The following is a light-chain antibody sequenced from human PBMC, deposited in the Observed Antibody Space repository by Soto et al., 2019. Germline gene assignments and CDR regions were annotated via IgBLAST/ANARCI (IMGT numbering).Light chain of an antibody. Sequence: QLVLTQSSSASASLGSSVKLTCTLSSGHSSYIIAWHQQQPGKAPRYLMKLEGSVSYNKGSGVPHRFSGSSSGADRYLTISNLQVEDEADYYCETWDRNNHCVFGGGTQLNVL. CDR2: LEGSVSY. J-gene: IGLJ3*02. V-gene: IGLV4-60*02. CDR1: SGHSSYI. CDR3: ETWDRNNHCV.